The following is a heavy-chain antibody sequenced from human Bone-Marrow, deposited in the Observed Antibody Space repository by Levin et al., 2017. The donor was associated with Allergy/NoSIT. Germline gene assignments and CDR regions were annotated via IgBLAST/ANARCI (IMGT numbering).Heavy chain of an antibody. CDR2: LYSGENA. CDR3: ALPKGVASYFDP. V-gene: IGHV3-53*01. J-gene: IGHJ5*02. CDR1: RFIISATY. Sequence: GGSLRLSCVGSRFIISATYISWIRQAPGKGLEWVSVLYSGENAYYSDSVKGRFIISRDTSSKTISLQLNNLRSDDTGVYYCALPKGVASYFDPWGQGTLVTVS. D-gene: IGHD3-9*01.